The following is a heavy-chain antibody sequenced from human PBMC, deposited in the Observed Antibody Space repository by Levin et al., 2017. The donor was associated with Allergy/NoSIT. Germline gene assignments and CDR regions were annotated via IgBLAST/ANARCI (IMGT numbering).Heavy chain of an antibody. CDR1: GFTFSSYA. Sequence: RAGGSLRLSCAASGFTFSSYAMSWVRQAPGKGLEWVSAISGSGGSTYYADSVKGRFTISRDNSKNTLYLQMNSLRAEDTAVYYCAKDESGYEPQYYFDYWGQGTLVTVSS. J-gene: IGHJ4*02. D-gene: IGHD5-12*01. V-gene: IGHV3-23*01. CDR2: ISGSGGST. CDR3: AKDESGYEPQYYFDY.